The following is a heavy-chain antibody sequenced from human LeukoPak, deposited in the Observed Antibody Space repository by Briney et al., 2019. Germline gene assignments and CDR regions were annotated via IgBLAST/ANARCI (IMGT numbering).Heavy chain of an antibody. CDR2: IKQDSSRK. D-gene: IGHD2-15*01. CDR1: GYTFSSDW. Sequence: WGSLRLSCTASGYTFSSDWLSWFLQAPGEELQGVADIKQDSSRKYYVDSVKGRFTISRDNAKNSLYLQMNSLRAEDTAVYYCARVVFPLGYCSGGSSYPNWLDPGGQGTLVTVP. CDR3: ARVVFPLGYCSGGSSYPNWLDP. J-gene: IGHJ5*02. V-gene: IGHV3-7*01.